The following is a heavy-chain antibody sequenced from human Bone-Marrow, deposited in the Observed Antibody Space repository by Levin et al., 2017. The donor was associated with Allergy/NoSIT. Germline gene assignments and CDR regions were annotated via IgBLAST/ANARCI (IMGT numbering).Heavy chain of an antibody. Sequence: KAGGSLRLSCEGSGYTFPIHWIGWVRQMPGKGLEWMGVIYPVDSDARYSPSFQGQVTISVDMSISTAYLQWSSLKASDTAMYYCARQSTNGDYFDCWGQGTQVTVSS. V-gene: IGHV5-51*01. D-gene: IGHD7-27*01. CDR2: IYPVDSDA. CDR3: ARQSTNGDYFDC. CDR1: GYTFPIHW. J-gene: IGHJ4*02.